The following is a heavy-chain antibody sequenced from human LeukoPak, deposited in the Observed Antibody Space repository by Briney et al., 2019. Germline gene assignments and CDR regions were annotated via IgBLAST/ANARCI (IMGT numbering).Heavy chain of an antibody. CDR2: IWYDGSNK. J-gene: IGHJ3*02. CDR1: GFTFSSYG. CDR3: ARDAPYSSGWNAFDI. V-gene: IGHV3-33*01. D-gene: IGHD6-19*01. Sequence: PGRSLRLSRAASGFTFSSYGMHWVRQAPGKGLEWVAVIWYDGSNKYYADSVKGRFTISRDNSKNTLYLQMNSLRAEDTAVYYCARDAPYSSGWNAFDIWGQGTMVTVSS.